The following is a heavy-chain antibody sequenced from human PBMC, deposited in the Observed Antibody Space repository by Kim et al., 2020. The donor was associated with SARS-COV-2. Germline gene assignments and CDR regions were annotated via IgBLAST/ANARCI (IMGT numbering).Heavy chain of an antibody. CDR3: ARGNYDILTGVLDY. J-gene: IGHJ4*02. V-gene: IGHV3-21*01. D-gene: IGHD3-9*01. Sequence: ADSVKGRFTISRDNAKNSLYLQMNSLRAEDTAVYYCARGNYDILTGVLDYWGQGTLVTVSS.